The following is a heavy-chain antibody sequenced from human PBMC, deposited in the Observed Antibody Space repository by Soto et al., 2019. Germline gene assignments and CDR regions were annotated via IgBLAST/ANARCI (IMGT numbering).Heavy chain of an antibody. CDR3: AKGAAAGTGTTIEY. D-gene: IGHD1-7*01. V-gene: IGHV3-23*01. CDR1: GFTFSIFG. CDR2: ISGSGGST. J-gene: IGHJ4*02. Sequence: GGSLRLSCTSSGFTFSIFGMSWVRQAPGKGLEWVSDISGSGGSTNYADSVKGRFTVSRDNSKNTLYVQMNSLRAEDTAVYYCAKGAAAGTGTTIEYWGQGTLGTVSS.